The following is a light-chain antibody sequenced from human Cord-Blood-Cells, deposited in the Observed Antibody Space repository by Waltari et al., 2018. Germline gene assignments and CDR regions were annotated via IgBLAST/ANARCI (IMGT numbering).Light chain of an antibody. Sequence: QPVLTQPPSSSASPGESASLTCTLPSDINVGSYNIYWYQQTPGSPPRYLLYYYSDSDKGQGSGVPSRFSGSKDASANTGILLISGLQSEDEADYYCMIWPSNASVFGTGTKVTVL. CDR2: YYSDSDK. CDR3: MIWPSNASV. J-gene: IGLJ1*01. V-gene: IGLV5-37*01. CDR1: SDINVGSYN.